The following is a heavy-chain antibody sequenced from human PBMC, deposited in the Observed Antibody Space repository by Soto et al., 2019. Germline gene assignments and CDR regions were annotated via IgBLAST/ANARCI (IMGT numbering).Heavy chain of an antibody. CDR3: TKDYGAVADF. CDR2: ITGSGDSA. D-gene: IGHD6-19*01. CDR1: GFTFRTYA. V-gene: IGHV3-23*01. J-gene: IGHJ4*02. Sequence: EVQLLESGGGLVQPGGSLRLSCAASGFTFRTYAMSWVRQAPGKGLEWVAAITGSGDSAYYADSVKGRFTISRDNSKNTLFVEMNSLRADDTAVYYCTKDYGAVADFWGQGTLITVSS.